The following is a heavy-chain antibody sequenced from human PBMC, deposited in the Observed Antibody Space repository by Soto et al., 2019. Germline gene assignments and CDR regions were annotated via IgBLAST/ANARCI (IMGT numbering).Heavy chain of an antibody. CDR3: ARELTIFGVVISYGMDF. CDR1: GFTFSSYG. V-gene: IGHV3-33*01. CDR2: IWYDGSNK. Sequence: GESLKISCAASGFTFSSYGMHWVRQAPGKGLEWVAVIWYDGSNKYYADSVKGRFTISRDNSKNTLYLQMNSLRAEDTAVYYCARELTIFGVVISYGMDFWGQGTTVTVSS. D-gene: IGHD3-3*01. J-gene: IGHJ6*02.